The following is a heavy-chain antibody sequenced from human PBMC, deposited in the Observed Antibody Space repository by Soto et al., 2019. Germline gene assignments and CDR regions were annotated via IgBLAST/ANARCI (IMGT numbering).Heavy chain of an antibody. V-gene: IGHV3-7*03. CDR1: GFTFRNYW. D-gene: IGHD5-18*01. CDR3: AKGYGYYFDS. J-gene: IGHJ4*02. Sequence: EVQLVESGGGLVQPGGSLRLSCAASGFTFRNYWMSWVRQAPGKGLEWVLSIKHDGSETYSVDSVRGRFTSSRDNVENSVDLQMHSLRADDTAVYFCAKGYGYYFDSWGQGTQVTVSS. CDR2: IKHDGSET.